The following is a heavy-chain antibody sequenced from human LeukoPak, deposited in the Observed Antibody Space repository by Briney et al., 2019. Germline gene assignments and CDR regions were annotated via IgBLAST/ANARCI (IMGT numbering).Heavy chain of an antibody. Sequence: GGSLRLSCAASGFTFSSYAMSWVRQAPGKGLEWVSAISGSGGSTYYADSVKGRFTISRDNSKNTLYLQMNSLRAENTAVYYCAKEGANYDFWSGFDYWGQGTLVTVSS. CDR1: GFTFSSYA. CDR2: ISGSGGST. J-gene: IGHJ4*02. V-gene: IGHV3-23*01. D-gene: IGHD3-3*01. CDR3: AKEGANYDFWSGFDY.